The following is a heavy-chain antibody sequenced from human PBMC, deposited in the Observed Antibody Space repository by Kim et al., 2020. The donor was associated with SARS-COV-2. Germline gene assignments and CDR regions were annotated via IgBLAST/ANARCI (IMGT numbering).Heavy chain of an antibody. J-gene: IGHJ6*02. CDR2: IYYSGST. CDR3: ARDYSSSWYPVYYYGMDV. V-gene: IGHV4-31*03. D-gene: IGHD6-13*01. Sequence: SETLSLTCTVSGGSISSGGYYWSWIRQHPGKGLEWIGCIYYSGSTYYNPSLKSRVTISVDTSKNQFSLKLSSVTAADTAVYYCARDYSSSWYPVYYYGMDVWGQGTTVTVSS. CDR1: GGSISSGGYY.